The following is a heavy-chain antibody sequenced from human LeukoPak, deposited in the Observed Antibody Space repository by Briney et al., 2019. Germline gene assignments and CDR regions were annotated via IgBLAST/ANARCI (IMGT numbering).Heavy chain of an antibody. CDR2: IRVSESST. J-gene: IGHJ4*02. CDR3: AKLTGSGSSYPFDF. D-gene: IGHD1-26*01. CDR1: GFTFSTYG. V-gene: IGHV3-23*01. Sequence: PGRSLRLSCAASGFTFSTYGMSCVRHAPGKRLEWVSHIRVSESSTYYTYSVKALYTFPRDNSKNTVCPQMNSLRAEHAAVYYCAKLTGSGSSYPFDFWGQGTLVTVYS.